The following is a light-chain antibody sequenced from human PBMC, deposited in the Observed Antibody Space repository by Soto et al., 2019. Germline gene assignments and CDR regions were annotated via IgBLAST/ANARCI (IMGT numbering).Light chain of an antibody. J-gene: IGKJ2*01. CDR1: QSVSSH. Sequence: EIVLTQSPATLSLSPGERATLSCRASQSVSSHLAWYQQKPGQAPRLLIYGASNRATGIPARFSGSGSRTDFTLTISSLEPEDFAVYYCQQRTNWLYTFGQGTKLEIK. CDR3: QQRTNWLYT. CDR2: GAS. V-gene: IGKV3-11*01.